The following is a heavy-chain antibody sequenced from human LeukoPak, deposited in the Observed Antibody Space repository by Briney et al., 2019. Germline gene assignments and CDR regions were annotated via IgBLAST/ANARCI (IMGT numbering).Heavy chain of an antibody. Sequence: SETLSLTCTLSVASISNYYWSWIRQPPGKGLEWIGYIYYNGRTNYKPFLKSRVSISVDTSKNQFSLKLSSVAAADTGVYYCAIDRPYSGRDAFDIWGQGTMVTVSS. CDR3: AIDRPYSGRDAFDI. J-gene: IGHJ3*02. D-gene: IGHD5-12*01. CDR1: VASISNYY. V-gene: IGHV4-59*01. CDR2: IYYNGRT.